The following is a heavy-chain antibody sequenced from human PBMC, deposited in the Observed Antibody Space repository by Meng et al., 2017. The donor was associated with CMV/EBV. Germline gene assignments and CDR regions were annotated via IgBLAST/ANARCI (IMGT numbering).Heavy chain of an antibody. V-gene: IGHV4-30-4*08. CDR1: AGSISSGDYY. J-gene: IGHJ4*02. CDR3: AREGDNPFDY. CDR2: IYYSGST. D-gene: IGHD2-21*02. Sequence: QVQLQEAGPGRVKPSQARSLTCTVSAGSISSGDYYCSWIRQPPGKGLEWIEYIYYSGSTYYNPSLKSRVTISGDTSKNQFSLKLSSVTAADTAVYYCAREGDNPFDYWGQGTLVTVSS.